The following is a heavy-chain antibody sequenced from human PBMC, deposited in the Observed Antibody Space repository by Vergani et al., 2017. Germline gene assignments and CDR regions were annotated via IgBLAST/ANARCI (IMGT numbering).Heavy chain of an antibody. Sequence: EVQLVESGGGLVQPGRSLRLSCAASGFTFDDYAMHWVRQAPGKGLEWVSGISWNSGIIGYADSVKGRFTISRDNAKNSLYLQMNSLRAEDTALYYCAKVNHYCSSTSCYFDYWGQGTLVTVSS. V-gene: IGHV3-9*01. CDR1: GFTFDDYA. J-gene: IGHJ4*02. CDR3: AKVNHYCSSTSCYFDY. D-gene: IGHD2-2*01. CDR2: ISWNSGII.